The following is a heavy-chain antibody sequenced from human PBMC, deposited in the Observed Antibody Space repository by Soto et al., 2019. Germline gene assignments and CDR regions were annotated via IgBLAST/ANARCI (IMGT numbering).Heavy chain of an antibody. D-gene: IGHD4-17*01. J-gene: IGHJ6*02. CDR2: ISYDGSNK. CDR3: ARDRDYGDYSNGMDV. CDR1: GFTFSSYA. V-gene: IGHV3-30-3*01. Sequence: QVQLVESGGGVVQPGRSLRLSCAASGFTFSSYAMHWVRQAPGKGLGWVAVISYDGSNKYYADSVKGRFTISRDNSKNTLYLQMNSLRAEDTAVYYCARDRDYGDYSNGMDVWGQGTTVTVSS.